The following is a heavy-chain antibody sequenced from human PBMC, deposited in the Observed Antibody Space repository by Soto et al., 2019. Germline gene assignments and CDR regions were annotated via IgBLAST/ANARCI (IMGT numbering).Heavy chain of an antibody. CDR1: SGSISSSNW. CDR3: ASSPAYFSGGSCGLFDY. V-gene: IGHV4-4*02. J-gene: IGHJ4*02. Sequence: QVQLQESGPGLVKPSGTLSLTCGVSSGSISSSNWWSWVRQPPGKGREWIGEIYHSGSTNYNPSLKSRVTISVDKSKNQFSLKLSSVTAADTAVYYCASSPAYFSGGSCGLFDYWGQGTLVAVSS. D-gene: IGHD2-15*01. CDR2: IYHSGST.